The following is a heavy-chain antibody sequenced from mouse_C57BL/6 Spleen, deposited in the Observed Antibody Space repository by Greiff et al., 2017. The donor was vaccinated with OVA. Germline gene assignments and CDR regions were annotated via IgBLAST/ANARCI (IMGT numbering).Heavy chain of an antibody. CDR3: ARDYGSSYAGPWFAY. V-gene: IGHV1-76*01. CDR2: IYPGSGNT. CDR1: GYTFTDYY. D-gene: IGHD1-1*01. J-gene: IGHJ3*01. Sequence: QVQLKESGAELVRPGASVKLSCKASGYTFTDYYINWVKQRPGQGLEWIARIYPGSGNTYYNEKFKGKATLTAEKSSSTAYMQLSSLTSEGSAVYVCARDYGSSYAGPWFAYWGQGTLVTVSA.